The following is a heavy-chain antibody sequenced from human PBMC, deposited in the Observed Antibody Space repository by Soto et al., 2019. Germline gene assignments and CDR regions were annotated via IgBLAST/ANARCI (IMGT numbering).Heavy chain of an antibody. CDR2: ISGYNGDT. CDR1: GYTFNTYS. D-gene: IGHD5-18*01. Sequence: QVPLVQSGAEVKKPGASVKVSCKASGYTFNTYSISWVRQAPGQGLEWMGWISGYNGDTNYAQKFQGRVTMTTDTSTSTAYMELRSLRSDDTAVYYCARENVLSYVDTAMVDYFDYWGQGTLVTVSS. CDR3: ARENVLSYVDTAMVDYFDY. V-gene: IGHV1-18*01. J-gene: IGHJ4*02.